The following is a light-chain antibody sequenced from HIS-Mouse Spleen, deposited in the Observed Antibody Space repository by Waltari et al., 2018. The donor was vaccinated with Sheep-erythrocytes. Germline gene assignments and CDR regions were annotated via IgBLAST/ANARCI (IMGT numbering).Light chain of an antibody. CDR3: CSYAGSSTPWV. CDR2: EGS. V-gene: IGLV2-23*01. Sequence: QSALTQPASVSGSPGQSITISCTGTSSAVGRYNLVPWYQQPPGKAPKLMIYEGSKRPSGVSNRFSGSKSGNTASLTISGLQAEDEADYYCCSYAGSSTPWVFGGGTKLTVL. J-gene: IGLJ3*02. CDR1: SSAVGRYNL.